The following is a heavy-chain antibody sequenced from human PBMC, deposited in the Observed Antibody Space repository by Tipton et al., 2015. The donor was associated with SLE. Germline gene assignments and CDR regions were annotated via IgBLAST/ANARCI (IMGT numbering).Heavy chain of an antibody. CDR2: INHSGST. V-gene: IGHV4-34*01. CDR3: ARAPPFQH. J-gene: IGHJ1*01. CDR1: GFTFSSYA. Sequence: LRLSCAASGFTFSSYAMSWVRQAPGKGLEWIGEINHSGSTNYNPSLKSRVTISVDTSKNQFSLKLSSVTAADTAVYYCARAPPFQHWGQGTLVTVSS.